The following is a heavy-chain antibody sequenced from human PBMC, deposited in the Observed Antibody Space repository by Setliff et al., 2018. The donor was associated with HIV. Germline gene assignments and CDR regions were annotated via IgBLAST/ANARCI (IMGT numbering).Heavy chain of an antibody. V-gene: IGHV4-39*07. CDR1: GGSISSGYYY. CDR2: IYYSGST. D-gene: IGHD2-15*01. Sequence: SETLSLTCTVSGGSISSGYYYWSWIRQPAGKGLEWIGSIYYSGSTYYNPSLKSRVTISVDTSKNQFSLKLSSVTAADTAVYYCARAHAPIVVVVAATVGWFDPWGQGTLVTVSS. CDR3: ARAHAPIVVVVAATVGWFDP. J-gene: IGHJ5*02.